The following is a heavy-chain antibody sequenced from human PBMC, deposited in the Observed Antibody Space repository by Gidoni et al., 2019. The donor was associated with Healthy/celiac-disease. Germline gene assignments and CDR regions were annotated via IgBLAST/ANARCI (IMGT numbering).Heavy chain of an antibody. CDR3: ASSLGASGRGDY. CDR2: IYHSGST. J-gene: IGHJ4*02. Sequence: QVQLQESGPGLVKPSGPLSLTCAVSGDSISSSNWWSWVRQPPGKGLARIGEIYHSGSTNYNPSLKSRVTISVDKSKNQFSLKLSSVTAADTAVYYCASSLGASGRGDYWGQGTLVTVSS. D-gene: IGHD1-26*01. CDR1: GDSISSSNW. V-gene: IGHV4-4*02.